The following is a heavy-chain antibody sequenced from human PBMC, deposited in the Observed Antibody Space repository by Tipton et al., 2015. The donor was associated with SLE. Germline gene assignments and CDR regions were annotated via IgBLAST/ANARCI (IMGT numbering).Heavy chain of an antibody. D-gene: IGHD3-3*01. V-gene: IGHV4-61*02. CDR1: GGSISSGSYY. CDR2: IYTSGST. CDR3: ARGPYYDFWSGHFYYYMDV. J-gene: IGHJ6*03. Sequence: TLSLTCTVSGGSISSGSYYWSWIRQPAGKGLEWIGRIYTSGSTNYNPSLKSRVIMSVDTSKNQFSLKLTSVTAADTAVYSCARGPYYDFWSGHFYYYMDVWGNGTTVTVSS.